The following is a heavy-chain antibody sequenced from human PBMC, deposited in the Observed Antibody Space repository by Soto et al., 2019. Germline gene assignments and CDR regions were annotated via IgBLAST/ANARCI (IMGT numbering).Heavy chain of an antibody. CDR1: GFTFSSYA. D-gene: IGHD5-18*01. Sequence: GGSLRLSCAASGFTFSSYAMSWVRQAPGKGLEWVSVIYSDGNTYYADSVRGRFTISRDNSKNTLYLQMNSLRAEDTAVYYCAREGNSYGPFDYWGQGTLVAVSS. CDR2: IYSDGNT. V-gene: IGHV3-53*01. J-gene: IGHJ4*02. CDR3: AREGNSYGPFDY.